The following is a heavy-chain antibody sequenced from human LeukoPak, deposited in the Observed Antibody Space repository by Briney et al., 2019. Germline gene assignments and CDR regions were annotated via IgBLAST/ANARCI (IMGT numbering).Heavy chain of an antibody. D-gene: IGHD3-10*01. V-gene: IGHV4-39*01. CDR1: GGSISSSSYY. CDR3: VRHSIQYYYGSGSYQWFDP. Sequence: SETLSLTCTVSGGSISSSSYYWGWIRQPPGKGLEWIGSIYYSGSTYYNPSLKSRVTISVDTSKNQFSLKLSSVTAADTAVYYCVRHSIQYYYGSGSYQWFDPWGQGTLVTVSS. J-gene: IGHJ5*02. CDR2: IYYSGST.